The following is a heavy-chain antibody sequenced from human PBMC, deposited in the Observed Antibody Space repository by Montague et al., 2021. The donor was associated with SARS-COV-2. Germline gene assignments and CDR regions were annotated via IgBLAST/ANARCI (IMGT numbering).Heavy chain of an antibody. CDR3: AGQDHVALGTFFKGFDP. CDR2: MFYGGGT. J-gene: IGHJ5*02. CDR1: SGSIFHAH. Sequence: SETLSLTCTVSSGSIFHAHWCWVRLPPGTGLEWLWSMFYGGGTSNNPSLKSRVTMSIATSTNQFSLKLRFVTAADAAADFCAGQDHVALGTFFKGFDPWGQGILVTVSS. V-gene: IGHV4-59*08. D-gene: IGHD3-16*01.